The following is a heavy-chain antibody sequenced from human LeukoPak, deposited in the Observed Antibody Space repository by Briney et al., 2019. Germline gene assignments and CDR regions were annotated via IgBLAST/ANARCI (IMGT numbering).Heavy chain of an antibody. V-gene: IGHV3-33*01. CDR1: GFTFSSYG. CDR2: IWYDGSNK. J-gene: IGHJ4*02. Sequence: GGSLRLSCAASGFTFSSYGMHWVRQAPGKGLEWVAVIWYDGSNKYYADSVKGRFTISRDNSKNTLYLQMNSLRAEDTAVYYCARERVYYAGSGYLLYFDYWGQGTLVTVSS. CDR3: ARERVYYAGSGYLLYFDY. D-gene: IGHD3-22*01.